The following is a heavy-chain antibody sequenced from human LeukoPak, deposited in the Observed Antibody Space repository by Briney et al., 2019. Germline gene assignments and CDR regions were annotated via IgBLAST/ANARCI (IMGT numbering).Heavy chain of an antibody. D-gene: IGHD2-2*01. Sequence: ASVKVSCKASGYTFTSYGITWVRQAPGQGLEWMGWISAYNGNTKYAQKLQGRVTMTTDTSTSTAYMELRSLRSDDTAVYYCARGPIIDIAIVPAAVEYYYMGVWGKGTTVTVSS. V-gene: IGHV1-18*01. CDR2: ISAYNGNT. J-gene: IGHJ6*03. CDR1: GYTFTSYG. CDR3: ARGPIIDIAIVPAAVEYYYMGV.